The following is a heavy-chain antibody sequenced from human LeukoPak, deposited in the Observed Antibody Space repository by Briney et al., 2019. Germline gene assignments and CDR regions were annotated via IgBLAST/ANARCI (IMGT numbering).Heavy chain of an antibody. V-gene: IGHV3-23*01. J-gene: IGHJ1*01. CDR3: AKDQGIQLWLKYFQH. CDR1: GFTFRNYA. Sequence: GGSLRLSCAASGFTFRNYAMTWVRLAPGKGLEWVSAISGSGGTTLYADSVKGRFAISRDNSKSTLYLQMNSLRAEDTAVYYCAKDQGIQLWLKYFQHWGQGTLVTVSS. CDR2: ISGSGGTT. D-gene: IGHD5-18*01.